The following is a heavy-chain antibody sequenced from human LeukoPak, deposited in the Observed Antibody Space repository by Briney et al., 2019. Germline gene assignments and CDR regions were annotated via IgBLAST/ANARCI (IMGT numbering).Heavy chain of an antibody. Sequence: PSETLSLTCTVSGGSVSSYYWSWIRQPPGKGLEWIGYIYYSGSTNYNPSLKSRVTISVDTSKNQFSLKLSSVTAADTAVYYCAKANPDFWSGYYPSYYYYYMDVWGKGTTVTVSS. CDR3: AKANPDFWSGYYPSYYYYYMDV. V-gene: IGHV4-59*02. D-gene: IGHD3-3*01. J-gene: IGHJ6*03. CDR2: IYYSGST. CDR1: GGSVSSYY.